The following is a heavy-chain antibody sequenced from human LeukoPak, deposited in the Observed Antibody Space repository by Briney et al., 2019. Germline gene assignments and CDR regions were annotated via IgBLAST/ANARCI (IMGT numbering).Heavy chain of an antibody. CDR1: GDSISSYC. CDR3: ARGPYYDFDY. D-gene: IGHD3-3*01. CDR2: IYYSGST. J-gene: IGHJ4*02. Sequence: SETLSLTCTVSGDSISSYCWSWIRQPPGKGLEWIGYIYYSGSTNYNPSLKSRVTISVDTSKNQFPLKLNSVTAADTAVYYCARGPYYDFDYWGQGTLVTASS. V-gene: IGHV4-59*13.